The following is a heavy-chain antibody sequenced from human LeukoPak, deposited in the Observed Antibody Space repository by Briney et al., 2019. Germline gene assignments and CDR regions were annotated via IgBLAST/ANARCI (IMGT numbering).Heavy chain of an antibody. J-gene: IGHJ4*02. CDR2: IYYSGST. CDR3: ARHRDRDGFLLY. Sequence: SETLSLTCTVSGGSISNYYWSWIRQPPGKGLEWIGYIYYSGSTKYNPSLKSRVTISVDTSKNQFSLKLSSVTAADTAVYYCARHRDRDGFLLYWGQGTLVTVSS. CDR1: GGSISNYY. D-gene: IGHD5-24*01. V-gene: IGHV4-59*08.